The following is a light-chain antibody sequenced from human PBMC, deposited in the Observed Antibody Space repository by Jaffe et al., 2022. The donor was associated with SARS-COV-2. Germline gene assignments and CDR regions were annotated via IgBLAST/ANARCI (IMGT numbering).Light chain of an antibody. CDR1: SSNIGTNY. CDR2: RNN. Sequence: QSVLTQPPSASGTPGQRVTISCSGSSSNIGTNYVYWYQQLPGTAPKLLIYRNNQRPSGVPDRFSGSKSGTSASLAISGLRSEDEADYYCAAWDHSLSVLFGGGTKLTVV. CDR3: AAWDHSLSVL. J-gene: IGLJ2*01. V-gene: IGLV1-47*01.